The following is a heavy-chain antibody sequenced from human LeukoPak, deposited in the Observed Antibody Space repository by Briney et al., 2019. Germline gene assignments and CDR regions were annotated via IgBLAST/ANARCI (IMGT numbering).Heavy chain of an antibody. CDR3: SRGRYGDYSRSGYYYGMDV. CDR1: GFTFSSYA. J-gene: IGHJ6*02. CDR2: IAFDGSNA. Sequence: PGGSLRLSCVASGFTFSSYAMHWVRQAPGKGLEWVAVIAFDGSNALYADSVKGRFTISRDISKSTLYREMKSLKAEDSAIYYCSRGRYGDYSRSGYYYGMDVWGQGTTVTVSS. V-gene: IGHV3-30-3*01. D-gene: IGHD4-17*01.